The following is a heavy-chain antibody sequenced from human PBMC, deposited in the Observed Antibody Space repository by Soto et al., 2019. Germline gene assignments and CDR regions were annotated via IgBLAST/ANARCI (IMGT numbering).Heavy chain of an antibody. J-gene: IGHJ4*02. CDR1: GGSISNFY. CDR2: IYYSGST. CDR3: ARRYGGNLDY. D-gene: IGHD1-26*01. V-gene: IGHV4-59*08. Sequence: QPHLQESGPGLVTTSETLSLTCTVSGGSISNFYWSWIRQPPGKGLEWIGYIYYSGSTNYNPSLKSRVTISVETSKNQFSLKLSSVTAADTAVYFCARRYGGNLDYWGQGTLVTVSS.